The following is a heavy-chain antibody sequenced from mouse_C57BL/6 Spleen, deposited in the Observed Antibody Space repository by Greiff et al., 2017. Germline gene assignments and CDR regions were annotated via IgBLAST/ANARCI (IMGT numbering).Heavy chain of an antibody. CDR1: GYTFTSYW. CDR2: IDPSDSYT. V-gene: IGHV1-50*01. Sequence: HLQQPGAELVKPGASVKLSCKASGYTFTSYWMQWVKQRPGQGLEWIGEIDPSDSYTNYNQKFKGKATLTVDTSSSTAYMQLSSLTSEDSAVYYCARRVYSNFPMDYWGQGTSVTVSS. CDR3: ARRVYSNFPMDY. D-gene: IGHD2-5*01. J-gene: IGHJ4*01.